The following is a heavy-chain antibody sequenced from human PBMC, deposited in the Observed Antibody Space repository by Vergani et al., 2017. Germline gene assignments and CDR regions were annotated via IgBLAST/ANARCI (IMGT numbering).Heavy chain of an antibody. D-gene: IGHD3-16*01. V-gene: IGHV1-18*04. CDR2: ISAYNGNT. J-gene: IGHJ4*02. Sequence: QVQPVQSGAEVKKPGASVKVSCKASGYTFTSYGISWVRQAPGQGLEWMGWISAYNGNTNYAQKLQGRVTMTTDTSTSTAYMELRSLRSDDTAMYYCTSFPTETSEYYDSTGYYHRFFEKWGQGTLVTVSS. CDR3: TSFPTETSEYYDSTGYYHRFFEK. CDR1: GYTFTSYG.